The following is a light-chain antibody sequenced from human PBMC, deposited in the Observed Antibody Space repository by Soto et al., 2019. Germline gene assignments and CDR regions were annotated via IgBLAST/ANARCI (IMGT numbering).Light chain of an antibody. CDR3: HSYDSGLRGSV. Sequence: QSVLTQPPSVSGAPGQRVTISCTGSSSNIGAGYDVHWYQQLPGTAPKLLIYGNSNRPSGVPDRFSGSKSGTSAPLAITGLQAGDGADYYCHSYDSGLRGSVFGTGTKVTIL. V-gene: IGLV1-40*01. CDR1: SSNIGAGYD. J-gene: IGLJ1*01. CDR2: GNS.